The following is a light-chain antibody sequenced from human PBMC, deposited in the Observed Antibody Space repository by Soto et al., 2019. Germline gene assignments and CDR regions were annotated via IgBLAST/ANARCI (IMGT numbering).Light chain of an antibody. CDR3: QQYGSSWWT. CDR1: QSVSSSY. CDR2: GAS. J-gene: IGKJ1*01. Sequence: EIVLTQSPGTLSLSPGERATLSCSASQSVSSSYLAWYQQKPGQAPRLLIYGASSRATGIPDRFSGSGSGTDFTLTISRLDPEDFAVYYCQQYGSSWWTFGQGTKVEI. V-gene: IGKV3-20*01.